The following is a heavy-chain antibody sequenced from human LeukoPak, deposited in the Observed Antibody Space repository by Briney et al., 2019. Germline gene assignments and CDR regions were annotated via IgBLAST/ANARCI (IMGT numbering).Heavy chain of an antibody. V-gene: IGHV1-18*01. CDR3: ARGLNYVWGSYRWEPPYYFDY. CDR2: ISAYNGNT. Sequence: ASVKVSRKASGYTFTSYGISWVRQAPGQGLEWMGWISAYNGNTNYAQKLQGRVTMTTDTSTSTAYMELRSLRSDDTAVYYCARGLNYVWGSYRWEPPYYFDYWGQGTLVTASS. J-gene: IGHJ4*02. D-gene: IGHD3-16*02. CDR1: GYTFTSYG.